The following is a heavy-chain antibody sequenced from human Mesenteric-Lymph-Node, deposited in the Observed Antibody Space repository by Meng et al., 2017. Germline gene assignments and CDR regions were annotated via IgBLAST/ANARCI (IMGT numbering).Heavy chain of an antibody. CDR1: GFTFDDYG. CDR2: INWNGGST. CDR3: ARTFSGSYFGTFDY. J-gene: IGHJ4*02. D-gene: IGHD1-26*01. Sequence: GGSLRLSCAASGFTFDDYGMSWVRQAPGKGLEWVSGINWNGGSTGYADSVKGRFTISRDNAKNSLYLQMNSLRAEDTALYHCARTFSGSYFGTFDYWGQGTLVTVSS. V-gene: IGHV3-20*01.